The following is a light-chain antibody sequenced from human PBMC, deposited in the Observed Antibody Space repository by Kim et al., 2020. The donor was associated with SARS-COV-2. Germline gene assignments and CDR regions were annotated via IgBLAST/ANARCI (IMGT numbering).Light chain of an antibody. V-gene: IGLV3-1*01. CDR1: KLGDKY. CDR3: QAWDSSTA. J-gene: IGLJ2*01. Sequence: VAVSPGQRASIPCSEDKLGDKYACWYQQKPGQSPVLVIYQDSKRPSGIPERFSGSNSGNTATLTISGTQAMDEADYYCQAWDSSTAFGGGTQLTVL. CDR2: QDS.